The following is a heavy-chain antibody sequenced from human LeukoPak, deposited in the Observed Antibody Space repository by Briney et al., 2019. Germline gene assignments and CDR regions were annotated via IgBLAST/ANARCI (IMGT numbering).Heavy chain of an antibody. CDR2: ISAYNGNT. D-gene: IGHD1-26*01. CDR3: AREWELLSSDY. J-gene: IGHJ4*02. Sequence: ASVKVSCKASGYTFTSYGISWVRQAPGQGPEWMGWISAYNGNTNYAQKLQGRVTMTTVTSTSTAYMELRSLRSDDTAVYYCAREWELLSSDYWGQGTLVTVSS. V-gene: IGHV1-18*01. CDR1: GYTFTSYG.